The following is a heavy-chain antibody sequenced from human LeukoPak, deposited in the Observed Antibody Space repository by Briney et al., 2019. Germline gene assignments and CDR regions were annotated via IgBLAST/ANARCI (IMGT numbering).Heavy chain of an antibody. CDR2: IGTAGDT. J-gene: IGHJ3*02. V-gene: IGHV3-13*01. CDR3: ARSEQHKLAFDI. Sequence: GSLRLSCAASGFTFSSYDMHWVRQATGKGLEWVSAIGTAGDTYYPGSVKDRFTISRENAKNSLYLQMNSLRAGDTAVYYCARSEQHKLAFDIWGQGTMVTVSS. CDR1: GFTFSSYD. D-gene: IGHD6-13*01.